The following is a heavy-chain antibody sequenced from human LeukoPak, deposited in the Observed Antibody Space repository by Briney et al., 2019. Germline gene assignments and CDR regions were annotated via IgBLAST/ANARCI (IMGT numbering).Heavy chain of an antibody. CDR2: IYRGGSK. CDR1: GFTVSNYY. J-gene: IGHJ6*02. Sequence: GGSLRLSCAVSGFTVSNYYMHWVRQAPGKGLEWVSVIYRGGSKYYADSVEGRFIISRDQSNNMLDLQLNSLRAEDTAVYYCAREPPMVGDYYFGMDVWGQGTTVTVSS. D-gene: IGHD3-10*02. V-gene: IGHV3-66*01. CDR3: AREPPMVGDYYFGMDV.